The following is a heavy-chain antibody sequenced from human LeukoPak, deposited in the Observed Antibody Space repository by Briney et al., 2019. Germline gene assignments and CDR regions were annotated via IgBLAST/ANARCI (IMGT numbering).Heavy chain of an antibody. CDR3: ARVAAGFGEFYYFDY. D-gene: IGHD3-10*01. CDR2: IYTSGST. J-gene: IGHJ4*02. CDR1: GGSISSYY. V-gene: IGHV4-4*07. Sequence: SETLSLTCTDSGGSISSYYWSWIRQPAGKGLEWIGRIYTSGSTNYNPSLKSRVTMSVDTSKNQFSLQLSSVTAADTAVYYCARVAAGFGEFYYFDYWGQGTLVTVSS.